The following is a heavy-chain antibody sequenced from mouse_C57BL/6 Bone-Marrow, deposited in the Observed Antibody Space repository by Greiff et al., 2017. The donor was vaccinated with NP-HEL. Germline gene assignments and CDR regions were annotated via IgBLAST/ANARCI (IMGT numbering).Heavy chain of an antibody. D-gene: IGHD1-1*01. CDR2: IDPSDSYT. J-gene: IGHJ2*01. CDR3: ARYYGSRLDY. V-gene: IGHV1-69*01. CDR1: GYTFTSYW. Sequence: QVQLQQSGAELVMPGASVKLSCKASGYTFTSYWMHWVKQRPGQGLEWIGEIDPSDSYTNYNQKFKGKSTLTVDKSASTAYMQLSSLTSEDSAVYYCARYYGSRLDYWGQGTTLTVSS.